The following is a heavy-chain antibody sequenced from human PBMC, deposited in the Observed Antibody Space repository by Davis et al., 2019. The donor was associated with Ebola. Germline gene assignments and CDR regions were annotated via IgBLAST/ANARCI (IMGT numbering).Heavy chain of an antibody. Sequence: GESLKISCKGSGYSFTSYWIGWVRQLPGKGLEWMGIIYPGDSDTRYSPSFQGQVTISADKSISTAYLQWSSLKASDTAMYYCARGGFGERPEYNWCDPWGQGTLVTVSS. CDR2: IYPGDSDT. CDR1: GYSFTSYW. CDR3: ARGGFGERPEYNWCDP. J-gene: IGHJ5*02. V-gene: IGHV5-51*01. D-gene: IGHD3-10*01.